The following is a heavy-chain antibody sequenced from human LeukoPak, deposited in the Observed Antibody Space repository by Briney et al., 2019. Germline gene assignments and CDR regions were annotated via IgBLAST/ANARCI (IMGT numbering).Heavy chain of an antibody. Sequence: GGSLRLSCAASGFTLSSYEMNWVRQAPGKGLEWVSSISSSSSYIYYADSVKGRFTISRDNAKNSLYLQMNSLRAEDTAVYYCAREGADAFDIWGQGTMVTVSS. CDR2: ISSSSSYI. CDR3: AREGADAFDI. V-gene: IGHV3-21*01. CDR1: GFTLSSYE. J-gene: IGHJ3*02. D-gene: IGHD4/OR15-4a*01.